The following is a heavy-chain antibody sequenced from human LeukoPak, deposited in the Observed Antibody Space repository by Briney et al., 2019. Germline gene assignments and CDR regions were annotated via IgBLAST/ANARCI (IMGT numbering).Heavy chain of an antibody. CDR2: IYWDDEK. D-gene: IGHD6-13*01. V-gene: IGHV2-5*02. Sequence: SCPTLVKPTQTLTLTCTFSGFSLSTSGVGVGWIRQPPGNALEWLALIYWDDEKRHSPSLKSRLTYTKDTTKNQEVLTMNNMDPVDTATYYCAHSHGYGSSWSGFDSWGQGTLVTVSS. J-gene: IGHJ4*02. CDR1: GFSLSTSGVG. CDR3: AHSHGYGSSWSGFDS.